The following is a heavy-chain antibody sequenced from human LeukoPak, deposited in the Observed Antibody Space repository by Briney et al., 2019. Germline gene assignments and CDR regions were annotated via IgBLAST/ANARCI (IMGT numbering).Heavy chain of an antibody. V-gene: IGHV1-69*05. CDR1: GGTFSSYA. D-gene: IGHD6-13*01. CDR2: IIPIFGTA. J-gene: IGHJ4*02. Sequence: WASVKVSCKASGGTFSSYAISWVRQAPGQGLEWMGGIIPIFGTANYAQKFQGRVTITTDESTSTAYMELSSLRSEDTAVYYCARERATHIAAAGTSLGYWGQGTLVTVSS. CDR3: ARERATHIAAAGTSLGY.